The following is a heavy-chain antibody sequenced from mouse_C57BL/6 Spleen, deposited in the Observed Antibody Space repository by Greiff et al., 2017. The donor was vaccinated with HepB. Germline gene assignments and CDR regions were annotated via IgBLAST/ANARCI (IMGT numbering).Heavy chain of an antibody. D-gene: IGHD1-1*01. V-gene: IGHV1-4*01. J-gene: IGHJ1*03. CDR3: AREITTVVAPWYFDV. CDR1: GYTFTSYT. CDR2: INPSSGYT. Sequence: VQLQQSGAELARPGASVKMSCKASGYTFTSYTMHWVKQRPGQGLEWIGYINPSSGYTKYNQKFKDKATLTADKSSSTAYMQLSSLTSEDSAVYYCAREITTVVAPWYFDVWGTGTTVTVSS.